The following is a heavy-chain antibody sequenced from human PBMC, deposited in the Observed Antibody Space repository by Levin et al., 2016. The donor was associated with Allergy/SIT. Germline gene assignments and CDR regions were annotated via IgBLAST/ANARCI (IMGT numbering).Heavy chain of an antibody. D-gene: IGHD6-19*01. J-gene: IGHJ4*02. CDR3: ARAPQDGYSSGWYEFDY. CDR1: GGSISSYY. Sequence: SETLSLTCTVSGGSISSYYWSWIRQPAGKGLEWIGRIYTSGSTNYNPSLKSRVTMSVDTSKNQFSLKLSSVTAADTAVYYCARAPQDGYSSGWYEFDYWGQGTLVTVSS. CDR2: IYTSGST. V-gene: IGHV4-4*07.